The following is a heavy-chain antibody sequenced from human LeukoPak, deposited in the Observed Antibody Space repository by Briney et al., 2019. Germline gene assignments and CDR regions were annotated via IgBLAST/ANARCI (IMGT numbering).Heavy chain of an antibody. CDR2: INPSGGST. V-gene: IGHV1-46*01. CDR3: ASGYSSGWAFDY. J-gene: IGHJ4*02. CDR1: GYTFTSYY. D-gene: IGHD6-19*01. Sequence: ASAKVSCKASGYTFTSYYMHWVRQAPGQGLEWMGIINPSGGSTSYAQKFQGRVTMTRDMSTSTVYMELSSLRSEDTAVYYCASGYSSGWAFDYWGQGTLVTVSS.